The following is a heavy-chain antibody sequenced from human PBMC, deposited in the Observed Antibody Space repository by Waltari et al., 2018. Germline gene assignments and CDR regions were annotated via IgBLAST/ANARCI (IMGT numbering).Heavy chain of an antibody. Sequence: QVPLVESGGGVVQPGRSLRLSCAASGFTFSRFGMHWVRQAPGKGREWVEVISDDGSDKYYVDAGKGRFTISRDNSKDTLYLQMNSLKAEDTAVDYCAKESSESSPFYWGQGTLVTVSS. J-gene: IGHJ4*02. V-gene: IGHV3-30*18. CDR1: GFTFSRFG. CDR2: ISDDGSDK. D-gene: IGHD6-13*01. CDR3: AKESSESSPFY.